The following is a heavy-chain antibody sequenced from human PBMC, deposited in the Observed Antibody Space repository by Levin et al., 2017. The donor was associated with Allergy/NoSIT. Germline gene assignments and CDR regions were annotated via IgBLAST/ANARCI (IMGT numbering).Heavy chain of an antibody. CDR1: GFTFSSYW. CDR3: ARDSGYDFWSGYYRDAFDI. Sequence: SGGSLRLSCAASGFTFSSYWMSWVRQAPGKGLEWVANIKQDGSEKYYVDSVKGRFTISRDNAKNSLYLQMNSLRAEDTAVYYCARDSGYDFWSGYYRDAFDIWGQGTMVTVSS. V-gene: IGHV3-7*01. CDR2: IKQDGSEK. J-gene: IGHJ3*02. D-gene: IGHD3-3*01.